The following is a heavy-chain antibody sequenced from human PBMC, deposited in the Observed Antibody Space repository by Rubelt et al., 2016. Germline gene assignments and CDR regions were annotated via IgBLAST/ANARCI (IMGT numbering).Heavy chain of an antibody. J-gene: IGHJ5*02. D-gene: IGHD6-13*01. Sequence: QVQLVQSGAEVKKPGASVKVSCKASGYTFTGYYMHWVRQAPGQGLEWMGIINPSGGSTSYAQKFQGRVTMTRDTSTSTVYMELSSLRSEDTAVYYCAREQQLVGGWFDPWGQGTLVTVSS. CDR1: GYTFTGYY. CDR2: INPSGGST. CDR3: AREQQLVGGWFDP. V-gene: IGHV1-46*01.